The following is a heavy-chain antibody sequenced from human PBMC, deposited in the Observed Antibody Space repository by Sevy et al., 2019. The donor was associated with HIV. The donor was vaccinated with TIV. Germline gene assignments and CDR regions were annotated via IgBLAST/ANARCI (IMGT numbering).Heavy chain of an antibody. Sequence: GGSLRLSCAASGFTFSSYGMHWVRQAPGKGLEWVAVIWYDGGNKYYADSVKGRFTISRDNSKNTLYLQMNSLRAEDTAVYYCARDNTIFGVVTRRWFDPWGQGTLVTVSS. CDR2: IWYDGGNK. CDR1: GFTFSSYG. CDR3: ARDNTIFGVVTRRWFDP. J-gene: IGHJ5*02. V-gene: IGHV3-33*01. D-gene: IGHD3-3*01.